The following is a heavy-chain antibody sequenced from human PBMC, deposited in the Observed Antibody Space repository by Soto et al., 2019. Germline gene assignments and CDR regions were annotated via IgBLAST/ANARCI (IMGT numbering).Heavy chain of an antibody. V-gene: IGHV1-2*02. CDR2: INPNSGGT. Sequence: ASVKVSCKASGYTFTGYYMHWVRQAPGQGLEWMGWINPNSGGTNYAQKFQGRVTMTRDTSISTAYMELSRLRSDDTAVYYCASSSSGWYYYYYGMDVWGQGTTVTVSS. D-gene: IGHD6-19*01. J-gene: IGHJ6*02. CDR3: ASSSSGWYYYYYGMDV. CDR1: GYTFTGYY.